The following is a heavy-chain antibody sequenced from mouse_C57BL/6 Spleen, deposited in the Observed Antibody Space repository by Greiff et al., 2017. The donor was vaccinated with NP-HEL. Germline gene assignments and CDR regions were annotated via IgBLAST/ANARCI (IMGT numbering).Heavy chain of an antibody. D-gene: IGHD3-2*02. J-gene: IGHJ2*01. CDR3: ARQGLGGYYYYFDY. CDR1: GFTFSDYG. Sequence: EVHLVESGGGLVKPGGSLKLSCAASGFTFSDYGMHWVRQAPEKGLEWVAYISSGSSTIYYADTVKGRFTISRDNAKNTLFLQMTSLRSEDTAMYYCARQGLGGYYYYFDYWGQGTTLTVSS. CDR2: ISSGSSTI. V-gene: IGHV5-17*01.